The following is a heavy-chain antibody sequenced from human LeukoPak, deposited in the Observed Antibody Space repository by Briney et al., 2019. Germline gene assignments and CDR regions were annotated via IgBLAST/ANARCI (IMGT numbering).Heavy chain of an antibody. V-gene: IGHV1-46*01. Sequence: ASVKVSCKASGYTFTSYYMHWVRQAPGQGLEWIGIINPSGGSTSYAPKFQGRVTMTRDTSTSTVYMELSSLRSEDTAVYYCARIAPRIGEGFDYWGQGTLVTVSS. CDR3: ARIAPRIGEGFDY. D-gene: IGHD3-10*01. CDR2: INPSGGST. CDR1: GYTFTSYY. J-gene: IGHJ4*02.